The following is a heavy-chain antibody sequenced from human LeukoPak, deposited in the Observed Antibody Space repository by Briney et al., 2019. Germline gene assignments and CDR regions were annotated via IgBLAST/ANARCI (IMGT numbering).Heavy chain of an antibody. J-gene: IGHJ4*02. CDR3: ARDHLREGYFDY. V-gene: IGHV1-69*13. CDR1: GGTFSSYA. Sequence: ASVKVSCKASGGTFSSYAISWVRQAPGQGLEWMGGIIPIFGTANYAQKFQGRVTITADESTSTAYMELSSLRSEDTAVYYCARDHLREGYFDYWGQGTLVTVSS. D-gene: IGHD1-26*01. CDR2: IIPIFGTA.